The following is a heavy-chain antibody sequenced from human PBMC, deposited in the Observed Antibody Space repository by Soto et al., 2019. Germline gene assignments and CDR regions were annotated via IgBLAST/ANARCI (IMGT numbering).Heavy chain of an antibody. CDR2: ISTSIDAT. D-gene: IGHD6-13*01. J-gene: IGHJ4*02. CDR1: GFAFSNYA. Sequence: GGSLRLSCAASGFAFSNYAIHWVRQAPGKGLEWVSSISTSIDATYYADSVKGRFTISRDDSKNTLYLQMNSLRAEDSAVYYCEKDRTVAAGNFDYWGQGTRVTVSS. CDR3: EKDRTVAAGNFDY. V-gene: IGHV3-23*01.